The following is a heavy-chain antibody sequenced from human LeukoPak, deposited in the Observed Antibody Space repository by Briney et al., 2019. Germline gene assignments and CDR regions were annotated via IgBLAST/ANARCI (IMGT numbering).Heavy chain of an antibody. CDR3: ATKQWLAPPPDS. CDR1: GFTFSKYW. Sequence: TGGSLRLSCAASGFTFSKYWMLWVRQAPGKGLESVSRINTDGTVTTYADSVKGRFTVSRDNAGNTMFLQMNSVRDEDTAVYYCATKQWLAPPPDSWGQGTPVTVSS. V-gene: IGHV3-74*01. J-gene: IGHJ4*02. D-gene: IGHD6-19*01. CDR2: INTDGTVT.